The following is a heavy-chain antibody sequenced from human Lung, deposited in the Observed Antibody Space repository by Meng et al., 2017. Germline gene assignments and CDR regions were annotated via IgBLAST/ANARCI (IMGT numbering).Heavy chain of an antibody. CDR2: INHSGST. J-gene: IGHJ4*02. Sequence: VQLQQWGAGLLKPSETLSLTSVVSGGSFSDYYWSWIRQPPGKGLEWIGEINHSGSTNYNPSLESRATISVDTSQNNLSLKLSSVTAADSAVYYCARGPTTMAHDFDYWGQGTLVTVFS. CDR1: GGSFSDYY. CDR3: ARGPTTMAHDFDY. V-gene: IGHV4-34*01. D-gene: IGHD4-11*01.